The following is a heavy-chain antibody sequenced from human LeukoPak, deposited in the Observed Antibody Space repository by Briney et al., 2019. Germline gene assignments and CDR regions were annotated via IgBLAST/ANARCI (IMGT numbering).Heavy chain of an antibody. Sequence: GGSLRLSCAASGFTFSSTGMHWVRQAPGKGLQWVGLIWYDGSNSVYAGSVKGRFTISRDNSKNTAHLQMNNLRAEDTAVYYCAKDYGTTATAVQLRAPYFDYWGQGALVTVAS. CDR2: IWYDGSNS. D-gene: IGHD4-11*01. CDR3: AKDYGTTATAVQLRAPYFDY. J-gene: IGHJ4*02. CDR1: GFTFSSTG. V-gene: IGHV3-33*06.